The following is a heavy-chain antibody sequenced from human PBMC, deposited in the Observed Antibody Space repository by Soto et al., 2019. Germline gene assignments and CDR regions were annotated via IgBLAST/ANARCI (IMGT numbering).Heavy chain of an antibody. D-gene: IGHD2-21*01. CDR2: INQDGSDI. CDR3: VRGCDKSHCPYYLDV. CDR1: GFMFSTYW. V-gene: IGHV3-7*04. Sequence: EVQLVESGGGLVQPGGSLRLSCKASGFMFSTYWMSWVRQAPGKGLEWVATINQDGSDIHYMDSVRGRFSISRDNAESSLHLQMNSLRAEDTAVYYCVRGCDKSHCPYYLDVWGKANTVIVSS. J-gene: IGHJ6*03.